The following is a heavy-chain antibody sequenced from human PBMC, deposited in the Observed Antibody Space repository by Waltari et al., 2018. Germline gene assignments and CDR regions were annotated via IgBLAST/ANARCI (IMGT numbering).Heavy chain of an antibody. D-gene: IGHD6-13*01. Sequence: QVQLVQSGVEVQKPGASVKCSCKVSGYTLTELSMNWVRRAPGKGLEWMGGFDPEDGETIYAQKFQGRVTMTEDTSTDTAYMELSSLRSEDMAVYYCATAQSGSWSSDYWGQGTLVTVSS. CDR1: GYTLTELS. J-gene: IGHJ4*02. V-gene: IGHV1-24*01. CDR3: ATAQSGSWSSDY. CDR2: FDPEDGET.